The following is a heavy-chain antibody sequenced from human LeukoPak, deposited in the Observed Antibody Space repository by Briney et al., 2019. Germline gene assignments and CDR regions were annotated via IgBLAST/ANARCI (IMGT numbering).Heavy chain of an antibody. CDR3: ARGPADYNKLKPGDRDGYNYKSKRTPFDY. V-gene: IGHV4-34*01. Sequence: PSETLSLTCAVYGGPFSGYYWSWIRQPPGKGLEGIGEINHSGSTNYNPSLKSRVTISVDMSKNQFSLKLSSVTAADTAVYYCARGPADYNKLKPGDRDGYNYKSKRTPFDYWGQGTLVTVPS. D-gene: IGHD5-24*01. CDR1: GGPFSGYY. J-gene: IGHJ4*02. CDR2: INHSGST.